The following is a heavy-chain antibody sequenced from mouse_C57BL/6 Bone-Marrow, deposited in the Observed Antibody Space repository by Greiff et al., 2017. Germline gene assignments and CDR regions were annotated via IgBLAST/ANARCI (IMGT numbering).Heavy chain of an antibody. CDR1: GYTFTSYG. J-gene: IGHJ3*01. CDR3: ARRGYGSSTWFAY. D-gene: IGHD1-1*01. CDR2: RYPRSGNT. Sequence: QVQLQQSGAELARPGASVKLSCKASGYTFTSYGISWVKQRTGQGLEWIGARYPRSGNTYYNEKFKGTATLTADKYSSTAYMELRSLTSGDSAVYLCARRGYGSSTWFAYWGQGTLVTVSA. V-gene: IGHV1-81*01.